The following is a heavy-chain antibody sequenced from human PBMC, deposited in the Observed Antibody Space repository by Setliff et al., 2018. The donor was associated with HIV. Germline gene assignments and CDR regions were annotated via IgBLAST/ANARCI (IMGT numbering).Heavy chain of an antibody. CDR1: GASVTSGGYF. CDR3: ARDGRIDTAMN. J-gene: IGHJ4*01. D-gene: IGHD2-2*01. Sequence: SETLSLTCTVSGASVTSGGYFWSWIRQPAGKGLEWIGRIYTAGTTNYNPSVKSRVTIALDTSKNQFSHNLTSVTAADTAVYYCARDGRIDTAMNWGNGTLVTVAS. V-gene: IGHV4-61*02. CDR2: IYTAGTT.